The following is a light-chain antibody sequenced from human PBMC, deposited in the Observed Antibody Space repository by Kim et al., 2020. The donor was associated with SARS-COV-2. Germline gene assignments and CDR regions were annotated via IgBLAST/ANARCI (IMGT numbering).Light chain of an antibody. V-gene: IGKV1-16*02. CDR1: QVIYNK. J-gene: IGKJ5*01. CDR2: GAS. Sequence: ASIGDRVTITCRASQVIYNKSAWFQQKPGKAPKFLIFGASTLQSGVPSQFSGTGSGTDFTLIISSLQPEDFGTYYCQQYNSYPITFGQGTRLEIK. CDR3: QQYNSYPIT.